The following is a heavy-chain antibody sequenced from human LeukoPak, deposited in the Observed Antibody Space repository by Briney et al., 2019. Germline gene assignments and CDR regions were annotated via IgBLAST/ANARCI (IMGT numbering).Heavy chain of an antibody. CDR3: ARGGATVTKGRRNAFDI. J-gene: IGHJ3*02. V-gene: IGHV4-34*01. Sequence: SETLSLTCAIHGQSFSGYYWRSIRQTPGTGLEWIGEINHSGSTNYNPSIKSRVTISVDTSKNQFSLKRSSVTAADTAVYYCARGGATVTKGRRNAFDIWGQGTMVTVSS. D-gene: IGHD4-17*01. CDR2: INHSGST. CDR1: GQSFSGYY.